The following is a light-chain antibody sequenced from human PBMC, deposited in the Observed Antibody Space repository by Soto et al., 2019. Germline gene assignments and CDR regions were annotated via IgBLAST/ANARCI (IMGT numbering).Light chain of an antibody. V-gene: IGKV1-39*01. CDR2: GAS. J-gene: IGKJ1*01. CDR3: LQTYNLPRT. CDR1: LNIGDS. Sequence: GDRVTITCRASLNIGDSLSWFQQKAGKPPTQLIYGASALQSGVPVRFSGSASGTDFTLTIRNMQREDFATYYCLQTYNLPRTCGQGTKGDIK.